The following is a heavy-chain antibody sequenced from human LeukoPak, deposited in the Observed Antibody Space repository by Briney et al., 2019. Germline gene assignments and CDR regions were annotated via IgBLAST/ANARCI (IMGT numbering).Heavy chain of an antibody. CDR3: ARLTTYNWFDP. Sequence: GGSLRLSCAASGFTVSSNYMSWVRQAPGKGLEWVSVIYSGGSTYYADSVKGRFTISRDNSKNTLYLQMNSLRAEDTAVYYCARLTTYNWFDPWGQGTLVTVSS. CDR1: GFTVSSNY. CDR2: IYSGGST. J-gene: IGHJ5*02. D-gene: IGHD1/OR15-1a*01. V-gene: IGHV3-66*04.